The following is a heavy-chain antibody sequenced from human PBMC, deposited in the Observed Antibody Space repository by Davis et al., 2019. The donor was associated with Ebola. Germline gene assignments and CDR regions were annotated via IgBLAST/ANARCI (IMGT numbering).Heavy chain of an antibody. CDR2: ISESGLTI. V-gene: IGHV3-48*01. J-gene: IGHJ6*02. CDR1: GFTFGDYP. D-gene: IGHD3-16*01. CDR3: AREYAVGESYNYYGMDV. Sequence: GGSLRLSCVVSGFTFGDYPMNWVRQAPGKGLDWVAYISESGLTIYYSDSVKGRFTISRDNSKNTLYLQMNSLRAEDTALYYCAREYAVGESYNYYGMDVWGQGTRVTVSS.